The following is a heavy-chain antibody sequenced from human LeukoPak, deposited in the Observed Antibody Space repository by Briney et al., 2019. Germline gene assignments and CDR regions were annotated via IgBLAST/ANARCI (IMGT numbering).Heavy chain of an antibody. D-gene: IGHD4-17*01. CDR1: GFTFSSFG. Sequence: GGSLRLSCAASGFTFSSFGMHWVRQAPGKGLEWVAVIWYDASNKYYADSVKGRFTISRDNSKNTLYLQMNSLRAEDTAVYYCARIDYGVRPEAFDIWGQGTMVTVSS. CDR2: IWYDASNK. V-gene: IGHV3-33*01. CDR3: ARIDYGVRPEAFDI. J-gene: IGHJ3*02.